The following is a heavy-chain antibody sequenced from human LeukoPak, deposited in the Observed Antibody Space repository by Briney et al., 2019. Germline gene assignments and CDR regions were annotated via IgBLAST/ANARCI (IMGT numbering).Heavy chain of an antibody. CDR1: GYTFTSYG. Sequence: ASVKVSCKASGYTFTSYGISWVQQAPGQGLEWMGWISAYNGNTNYAQKLQGRVTMTTDTSTSTAYMELRSLRSDDTAVYYCARDPAPEGGGAFDIWGQGTTVTVSS. CDR3: ARDPAPEGGGAFDI. CDR2: ISAYNGNT. V-gene: IGHV1-18*01. D-gene: IGHD1-26*01. J-gene: IGHJ3*02.